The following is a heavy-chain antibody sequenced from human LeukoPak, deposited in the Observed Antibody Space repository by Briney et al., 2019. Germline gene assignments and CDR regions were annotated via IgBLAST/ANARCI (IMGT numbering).Heavy chain of an antibody. CDR3: AKGDDYGDYEDY. J-gene: IGHJ4*02. Sequence: PGGSLRLSCAVSGFTFSSSWMHWVRQAPGKGLVWVSHIKTDGSTTAYADSVKGRFTISRDNSKNTLYLQMNSLRAEDTAVYYCAKGDDYGDYEDYWGQGTLVTVSS. CDR1: GFTFSSSW. CDR2: IKTDGSTT. V-gene: IGHV3-74*01. D-gene: IGHD4-17*01.